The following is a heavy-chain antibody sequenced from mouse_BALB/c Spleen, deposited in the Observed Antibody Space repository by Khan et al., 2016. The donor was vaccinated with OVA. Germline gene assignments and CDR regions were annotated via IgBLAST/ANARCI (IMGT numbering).Heavy chain of an antibody. Sequence: EVELVESGGGLVKPGGSLKLSCEASGFTFSDYYMYWVRQTPEKRLEWVATISDGGSYTYYPDSGEGGFTISRDDVKNNLYLRMNSLKSEDTAMYYCTRGYYGDPFAYWGQGTLVTVSA. J-gene: IGHJ3*01. D-gene: IGHD2-13*01. CDR3: TRGYYGDPFAY. V-gene: IGHV5-4*02. CDR2: ISDGGSYT. CDR1: GFTFSDYY.